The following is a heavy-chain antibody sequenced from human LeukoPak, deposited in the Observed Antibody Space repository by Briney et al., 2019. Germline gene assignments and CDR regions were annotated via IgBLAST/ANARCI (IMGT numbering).Heavy chain of an antibody. Sequence: ASVKVSCKVCGYTLTELSMHWVRQAPGKGLEWMGGFDPEDGETIYAQKFQGRVTMTADTSTDTAYMELSSLRSEDTAVYYCATGRGYDFWSDLDYWGQGTLVTLSS. V-gene: IGHV1-24*01. J-gene: IGHJ4*02. D-gene: IGHD3-3*01. CDR1: GYTLTELS. CDR2: FDPEDGET. CDR3: ATGRGYDFWSDLDY.